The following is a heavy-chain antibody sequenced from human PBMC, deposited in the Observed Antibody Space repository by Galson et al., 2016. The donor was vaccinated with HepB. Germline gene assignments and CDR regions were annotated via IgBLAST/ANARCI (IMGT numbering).Heavy chain of an antibody. CDR2: ISGSGNSI. D-gene: IGHD4-17*01. V-gene: IGHV3-23*01. Sequence: SLRLSCAASGLTLSSYAVTWVRQAPGKGLEWVSTISGSGNSILYGDSVKGRFNISRDNSKNIVYLQMNSLRAEDTALYYCAKDPNGDYIGAYDSWGQGTLVTVSS. CDR3: AKDPNGDYIGAYDS. CDR1: GLTLSSYA. J-gene: IGHJ4*02.